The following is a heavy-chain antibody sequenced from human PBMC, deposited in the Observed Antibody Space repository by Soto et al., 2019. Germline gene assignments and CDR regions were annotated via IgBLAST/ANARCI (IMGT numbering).Heavy chain of an antibody. J-gene: IGHJ4*02. CDR2: IYSGGST. CDR3: ARSKEVGVTAPDH. V-gene: IGHV3-66*01. D-gene: IGHD1-26*01. CDR1: GFTVSSKY. Sequence: EVQLVESGGGLVQPGGSLRLSCAASGFTVSSKYMSWVRQAPGKGLEWVSVIYSGGSTYYADSVKGRFTISRDNSKNTLYLQMNSLRVEDTAVYYCARSKEVGVTAPDHWGQGTLVTVSS.